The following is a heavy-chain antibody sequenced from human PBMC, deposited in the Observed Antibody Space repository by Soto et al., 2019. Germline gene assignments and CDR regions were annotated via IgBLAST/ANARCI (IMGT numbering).Heavy chain of an antibody. V-gene: IGHV4-39*01. CDR2: IYYSGST. CDR1: GGSISSSSYY. J-gene: IGHJ4*02. Sequence: SETLSLTCTVSGGSISSSSYYWGWIRQPPGKGLEWIGSIYYSGSTYYNPSLKSRVTISVDTSKNQFSLKLSSVTAADTAVYYCARHVMLGYCSSTSCFPHFDYWGQGTLVTVSS. CDR3: ARHVMLGYCSSTSCFPHFDY. D-gene: IGHD2-2*03.